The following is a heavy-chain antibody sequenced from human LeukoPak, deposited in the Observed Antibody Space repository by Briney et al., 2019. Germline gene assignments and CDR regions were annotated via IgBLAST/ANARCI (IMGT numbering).Heavy chain of an antibody. CDR3: AREKVYYDSSGYYLGDAFDI. CDR2: IYYSGST. J-gene: IGHJ3*02. Sequence: SETLSLTCTVSGGSVSSGSYYWSWIRQPPGKGLEWIGYIYYSGSTNYNPSLKSRVTISVDTSKNQFSLKLSSVTAADTAVYYCAREKVYYDSSGYYLGDAFDIWGQGTMVTVSS. V-gene: IGHV4-61*01. CDR1: GGSVSSGSYY. D-gene: IGHD3-22*01.